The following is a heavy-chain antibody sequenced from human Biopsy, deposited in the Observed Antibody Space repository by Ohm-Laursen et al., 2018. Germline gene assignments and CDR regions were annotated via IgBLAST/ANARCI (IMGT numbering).Heavy chain of an antibody. D-gene: IGHD3-22*01. CDR1: GVSISSSASY. CDR2: IYYTGNT. Sequence: GTLSLTCAVSGVSISSSASYWGWFRQSPGMGLVWIGNIYYTGNTYYNPSLNSRLTISEDTSKNHFSLKLSSVTAADTAVYYCAKQGIRGYYEYWGQGSLVTVSS. V-gene: IGHV4-39*01. CDR3: AKQGIRGYYEY. J-gene: IGHJ4*02.